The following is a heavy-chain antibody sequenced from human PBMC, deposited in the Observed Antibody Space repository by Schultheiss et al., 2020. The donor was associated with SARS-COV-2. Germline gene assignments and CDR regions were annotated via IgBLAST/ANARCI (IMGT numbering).Heavy chain of an antibody. V-gene: IGHV1-46*01. CDR2: INPSGGST. D-gene: IGHD6-6*01. Sequence: ASVKVSCKASGYTFTGYYMHWVRQAPGQGLEWMGIINPSGGSTSYAQKLQGRVTMTTDTSTSTAYMELRSLRSDDTAVYYCARDGIAARPPDYYYYGMDVWGQGTTVTVSS. J-gene: IGHJ6*02. CDR3: ARDGIAARPPDYYYYGMDV. CDR1: GYTFTGYY.